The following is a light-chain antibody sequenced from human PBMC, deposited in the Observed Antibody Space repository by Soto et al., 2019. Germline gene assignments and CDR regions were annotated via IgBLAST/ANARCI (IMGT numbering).Light chain of an antibody. V-gene: IGLV2-23*01. CDR2: EAT. CDR3: CSYAPSTTFSV. J-gene: IGLJ1*01. Sequence: QSALTQPASVSGSPGQSITISCTGTSSDVGTYNLVSWYQQNPGKAPKLMIFEATKRPSGVSNRFSGSQSGNTASLTISGLQAEDEAVYYCCSYAPSTTFSVFGTGTKLTVL. CDR1: SSDVGTYNL.